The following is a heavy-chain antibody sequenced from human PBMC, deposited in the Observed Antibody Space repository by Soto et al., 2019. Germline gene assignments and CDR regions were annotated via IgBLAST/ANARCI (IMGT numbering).Heavy chain of an antibody. D-gene: IGHD3-3*01. CDR3: SRDRQFWGGSYVVFAYKYGRDV. J-gene: IGHJ6*02. CDR1: GFTFSSYG. CDR2: VWYDGSNQ. V-gene: IGHV3-33*01. Sequence: QVQLVESGGGVVQPGGSLRLSCAASGFTFSSYGMHWVRQAPGKGLQWVALVWYDGSNQNYADSVKGRFTISRDNSKNTPQLQLNSLGAEDTAVYFCSRDRQFWGGSYVVFAYKYGRDVWGQGTTVTVSS.